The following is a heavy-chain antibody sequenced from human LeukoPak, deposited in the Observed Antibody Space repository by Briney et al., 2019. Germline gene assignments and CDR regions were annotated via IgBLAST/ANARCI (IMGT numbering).Heavy chain of an antibody. CDR1: GFTFSSYA. Sequence: PGGSLRLSCAASGFTFSSYAMTWFRQAPGKGLEWVSAISGSGGSTYYADSVKGRFTISRDNSKNTLYLQMNSLRAEDTAVYYCAKDEWLVRRFDYWGQGTLVTVSS. J-gene: IGHJ4*02. CDR2: ISGSGGST. V-gene: IGHV3-23*01. CDR3: AKDEWLVRRFDY. D-gene: IGHD6-19*01.